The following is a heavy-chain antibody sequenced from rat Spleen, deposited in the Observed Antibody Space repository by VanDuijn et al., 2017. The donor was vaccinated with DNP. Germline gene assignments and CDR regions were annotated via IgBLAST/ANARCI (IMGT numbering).Heavy chain of an antibody. D-gene: IGHD1-4*01. CDR2: SSYDGRST. J-gene: IGHJ2*01. Sequence: EVQLVESGGGLVQPGGSLKLSCAASGFTFRDYYMAWVRQVPTKGLEWVAYSSYDGRSTYNGDSVKGRFTISRNNAKSTLYLQMNSLRSEDMATYYCTRHVLPLRVWDYWGQGVMVTVSS. V-gene: IGHV5-22*01. CDR3: TRHVLPLRVWDY. CDR1: GFTFRDYY.